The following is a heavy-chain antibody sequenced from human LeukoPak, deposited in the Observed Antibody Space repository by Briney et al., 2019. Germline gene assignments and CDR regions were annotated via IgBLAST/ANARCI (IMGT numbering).Heavy chain of an antibody. J-gene: IGHJ4*02. Sequence: ASVKVSCKASTSTFTDYYIHWVRQAPGRGLEWMGWIDPRTGAANDPQTFQDRLTMTRDASITTAYMELSRLSSDDTAIYYCARGTYGDYFDSWGQGTLVTVSS. V-gene: IGHV1-2*02. CDR2: IDPRTGAA. D-gene: IGHD3-10*01. CDR3: ARGTYGDYFDS. CDR1: TSTFTDYY.